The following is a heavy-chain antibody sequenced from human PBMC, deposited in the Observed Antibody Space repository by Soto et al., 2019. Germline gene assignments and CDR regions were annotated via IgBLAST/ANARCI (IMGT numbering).Heavy chain of an antibody. D-gene: IGHD3-22*01. CDR3: ARQIDYYDSSGYDY. J-gene: IGHJ4*02. CDR2: IYYSGST. V-gene: IGHV4-39*01. Sequence: SETLSLTCTVSGGSISSSSYYWGWIRQPPGKGLEWIGSIYYSGSTYYNPSLKSRVTISVDTSKKQFSLKLNSVTAADTVVYYCARQIDYYDSSGYDYWGQGTLVTVSS. CDR1: GGSISSSSYY.